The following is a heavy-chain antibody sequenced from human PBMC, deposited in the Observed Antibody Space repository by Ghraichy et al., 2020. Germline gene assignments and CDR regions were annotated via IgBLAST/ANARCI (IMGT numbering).Heavy chain of an antibody. D-gene: IGHD2-2*01. CDR1: GGSISSYY. Sequence: LNISCTVSGGSISSYYWNWIRQPPGKGLEWIGYIYYSGSTNYNSSLKSRVTISVDPSKNQFSLKLSSVTAADTAVYYCARDVVPSATKYGLDVWGQGTTVTVSS. CDR2: IYYSGST. V-gene: IGHV4-59*01. J-gene: IGHJ6*02. CDR3: ARDVVPSATKYGLDV.